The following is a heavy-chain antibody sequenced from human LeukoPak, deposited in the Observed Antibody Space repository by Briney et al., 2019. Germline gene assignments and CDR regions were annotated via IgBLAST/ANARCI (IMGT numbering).Heavy chain of an antibody. Sequence: PGGSLRLSWAASGFTFSDYTMNWVRQAPGKGLEWVSSISNSSSYIYYADSVRGRFTISRDNAKNSLYLQMNSLTAEDTAVYYCAKFFDDWGQGTLVTVSS. J-gene: IGHJ4*02. CDR2: ISNSSSYI. V-gene: IGHV3-21*01. CDR3: AKFFDD. CDR1: GFTFSDYT.